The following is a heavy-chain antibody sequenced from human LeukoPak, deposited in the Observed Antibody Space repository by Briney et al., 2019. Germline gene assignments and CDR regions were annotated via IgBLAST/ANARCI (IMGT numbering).Heavy chain of an antibody. V-gene: IGHV4-30-4*08. Sequence: PSETLSLTCTVSGGSISSGDYYWSWIRQPPRKGLEWIGYIYYSGSTYYNPSLKSRVTISVDTSKNQFSLKLSSVTAADTAVYYCARGESTEAFDIWGQGTMVTVSS. CDR2: IYYSGST. CDR1: GGSISSGDYY. CDR3: ARGESTEAFDI. J-gene: IGHJ3*02.